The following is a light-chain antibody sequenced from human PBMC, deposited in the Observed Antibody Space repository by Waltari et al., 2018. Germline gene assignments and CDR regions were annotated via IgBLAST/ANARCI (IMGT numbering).Light chain of an antibody. CDR2: DND. J-gene: IGLJ3*02. V-gene: IGLV1-44*01. CDR3: AAWDVSLNGFWV. Sequence: QSVLTQPPSASGTPGQRVTISCSGSSSHIGSNTVNWYQQPPGTTPKLLIYDNDQRPSGVPDRFSGSKSGTSASLAISGLQSEDESDYYCAAWDVSLNGFWVFGGGTKLTVL. CDR1: SSHIGSNT.